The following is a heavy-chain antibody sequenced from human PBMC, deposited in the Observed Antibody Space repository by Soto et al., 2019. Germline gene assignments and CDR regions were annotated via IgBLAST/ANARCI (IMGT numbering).Heavy chain of an antibody. CDR1: GFIFSGYW. D-gene: IGHD2-15*01. CDR2: IKGDGSGI. Sequence: EVQLLESGGGLVPPGGSLRLSCAASGFIFSGYWMHWVRQAPGKGLVWVSRIKGDGSGISYADSVKGRFTISRDNVKKTLYLQMNSLRAEDTAVYYCARAICSGGRCCLLDLWGQGTLVTVSS. CDR3: ARAICSGGRCCLLDL. J-gene: IGHJ5*02. V-gene: IGHV3-74*01.